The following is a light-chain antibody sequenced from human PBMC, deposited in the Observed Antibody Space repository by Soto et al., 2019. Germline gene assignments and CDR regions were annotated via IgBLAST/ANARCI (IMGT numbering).Light chain of an antibody. V-gene: IGKV3-20*01. J-gene: IGKJ1*01. Sequence: EIVLTQSPGTLSLSPGERATLSCRASQSVDSNYLGWYQQKPGQAPRLLIYGASSRATGIPDRFSGGGSGTDFTLTISRLEPEDFAVYYCQLYYSRMFGQGTKVEIK. CDR1: QSVDSNY. CDR3: QLYYSRM. CDR2: GAS.